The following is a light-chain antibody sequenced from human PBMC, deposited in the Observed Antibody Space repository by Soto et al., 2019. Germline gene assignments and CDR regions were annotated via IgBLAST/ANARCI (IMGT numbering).Light chain of an antibody. V-gene: IGLV2-14*01. CDR1: NSDVGGYNF. CDR2: DVS. CDR3: SSYTSSSIPYV. J-gene: IGLJ1*01. Sequence: QSALTQPASVSGSPGQSITISCTGTNSDVGGYNFVSWYQQHTGKAPKLMIYDVSNRPSGVSNRFSGSKSGNTASLNISGLQAEDEADYYCSSYTSSSIPYVFGIGTKLTVL.